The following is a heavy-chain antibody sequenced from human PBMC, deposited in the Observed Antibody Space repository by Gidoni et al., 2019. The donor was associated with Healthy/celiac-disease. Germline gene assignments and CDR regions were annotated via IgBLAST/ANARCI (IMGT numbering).Heavy chain of an antibody. CDR1: GGSFSGYY. D-gene: IGHD1-1*01. Sequence: QVQLQQWGAGLLKPSETLSLTCAVYGGSFSGYYWSWIRQPPGKGLEWIGEINHSGSTNYNPSLKSRVTISVDTSKNQFSLKLSSVTAADTAVYYCARGRTTPPFSYYYYGMDVWGQGTTVTVSS. CDR2: INHSGST. V-gene: IGHV4-34*01. J-gene: IGHJ6*02. CDR3: ARGRTTPPFSYYYYGMDV.